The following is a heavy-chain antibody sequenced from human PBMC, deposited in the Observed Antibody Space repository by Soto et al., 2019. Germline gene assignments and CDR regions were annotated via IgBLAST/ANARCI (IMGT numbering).Heavy chain of an antibody. D-gene: IGHD3-10*01. J-gene: IGHJ3*02. CDR1: GFTFDDYA. Sequence: DVQLVESGGGLVQPGRSLRLSCAASGFTFDDYAMHWVRQAPGKGLEWVSGISWNSGSIGYVDSVKGRFTISRDNAKNSLYLQMNSLRAEDTALYYCAKARGNYYGSGRGAFDIWGQGTMVTVSS. V-gene: IGHV3-9*01. CDR3: AKARGNYYGSGRGAFDI. CDR2: ISWNSGSI.